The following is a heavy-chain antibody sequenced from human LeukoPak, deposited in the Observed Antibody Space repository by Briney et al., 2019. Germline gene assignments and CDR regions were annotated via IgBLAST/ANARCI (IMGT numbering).Heavy chain of an antibody. CDR1: GFTFSDYH. V-gene: IGHV3-11*01. D-gene: IGHD3-22*01. CDR2: INGNNGTI. Sequence: GGSLRLSCAASGFTFSDYHMSWFRQAPGKGLEWLSYINGNNGTIYYADSVRGRFTISRDNAKNSVYLQMNSLRGEDTAVYYCVRAYSRGYSDDFDYWGQGTLVTVSS. J-gene: IGHJ4*02. CDR3: VRAYSRGYSDDFDY.